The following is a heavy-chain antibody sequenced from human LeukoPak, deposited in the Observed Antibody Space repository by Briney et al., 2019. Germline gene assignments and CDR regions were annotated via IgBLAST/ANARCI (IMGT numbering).Heavy chain of an antibody. CDR1: GFTFSSYG. J-gene: IGHJ6*02. CDR3: ASRDMKAGDYYYYGMDV. V-gene: IGHV3-30*03. D-gene: IGHD6-13*01. CDR2: ISYDGSIK. Sequence: GGSPRLSCAASGFTFSSYGMHWVRQAPGKGLEWVAVISYDGSIKYYADSVKGRFTISRDNSKNTLYLQMNSLRAEDTAVYYCASRDMKAGDYYYYGMDVWGQGTTVTVSS.